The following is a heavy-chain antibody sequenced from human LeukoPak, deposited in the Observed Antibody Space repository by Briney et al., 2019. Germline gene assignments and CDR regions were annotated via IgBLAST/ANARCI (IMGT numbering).Heavy chain of an antibody. CDR1: GLTVSSNY. Sequence: PGGSLRLSCAASGLTVSSNYITWVRQAPGKGLEWVSAISGSGGSTYYADSVKGRFTISRDNSKNTLYLQMNSLRAEDTAVYYCAKDVYGMDVWGQGTTVTVSS. V-gene: IGHV3-23*01. CDR3: AKDVYGMDV. J-gene: IGHJ6*02. CDR2: ISGSGGST.